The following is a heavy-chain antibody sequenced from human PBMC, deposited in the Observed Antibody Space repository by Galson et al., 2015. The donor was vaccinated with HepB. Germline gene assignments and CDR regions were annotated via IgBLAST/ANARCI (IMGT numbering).Heavy chain of an antibody. CDR1: GGSISSGDYY. D-gene: IGHD3-22*01. Sequence: TLSLTCTVSGGSISSGDYYWSWIRQPPGKGLEWIGYIYYSGSTYYNPSLKSRVTISVDTSKNQFSLKLSSVTAADTAVYYCARGGYYDSSGSNAFDIWGQGTMVTVSS. CDR2: IYYSGST. V-gene: IGHV4-30-4*01. CDR3: ARGGYYDSSGSNAFDI. J-gene: IGHJ3*02.